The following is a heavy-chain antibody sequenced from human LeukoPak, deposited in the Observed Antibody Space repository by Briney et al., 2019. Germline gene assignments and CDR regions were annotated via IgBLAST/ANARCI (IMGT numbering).Heavy chain of an antibody. V-gene: IGHV3-23*01. Sequence: GGSLRLSCAASGFTFSSYAMSWVRQVPGKGLEWVSVISGSGDNTYYADSVKGRFTISRDNSKNMLYLQMNSLRAEDTAVYYCARSPFYYYGMDVWGQGTTVTVSS. J-gene: IGHJ6*02. CDR3: ARSPFYYYGMDV. D-gene: IGHD4-17*01. CDR2: ISGSGDNT. CDR1: GFTFSSYA.